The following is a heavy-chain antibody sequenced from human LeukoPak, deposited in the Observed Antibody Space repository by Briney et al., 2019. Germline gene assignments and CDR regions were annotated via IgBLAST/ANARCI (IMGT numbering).Heavy chain of an antibody. V-gene: IGHV3-30*03. CDR1: GFTFSTTD. D-gene: IGHD6-6*01. Sequence: GGSLRLSCVASGFTFSTTDIHWVRQAPGKGLEWVAVMSYDGGNKYYADSVKGRFAISRDSSKNTLYLQMNSLRPEDTAMYYCAGITWQRVFHLAYWGRGTLVTVSS. CDR3: AGITWQRVFHLAY. CDR2: MSYDGGNK. J-gene: IGHJ4*02.